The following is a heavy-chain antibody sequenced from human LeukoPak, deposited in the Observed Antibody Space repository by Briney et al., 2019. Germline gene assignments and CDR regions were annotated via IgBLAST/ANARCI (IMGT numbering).Heavy chain of an antibody. D-gene: IGHD3-22*01. CDR2: INWNGGST. J-gene: IGHJ6*03. CDR1: GFTFDDYG. V-gene: IGHV3-20*04. Sequence: GGSLRLSCAASGFTFDDYGMSWVRQPPGKGLEWVSGINWNGGSTGYAYSVKGRFTISRDNAKNSLYLQMNSLRAEDTALYYCAREDHYYDSSDDYYMDVWGKGTTVTVSS. CDR3: AREDHYYDSSDDYYMDV.